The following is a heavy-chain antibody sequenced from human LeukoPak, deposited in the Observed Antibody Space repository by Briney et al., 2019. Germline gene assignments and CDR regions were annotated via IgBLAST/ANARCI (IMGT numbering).Heavy chain of an antibody. J-gene: IGHJ3*02. V-gene: IGHV1-46*01. Sequence: GASVKVSCKASGYTFTSYYMHWVRQAPGQGLEWMGIINPSGGSTSYAQKFQGRVTMTRDTSTSTVYMELSSLRSEDTAVYYCAREQIYYYDSSGYYSEGDAFGIWGQGTMVTVSS. CDR1: GYTFTSYY. D-gene: IGHD3-22*01. CDR3: AREQIYYYDSSGYYSEGDAFGI. CDR2: INPSGGST.